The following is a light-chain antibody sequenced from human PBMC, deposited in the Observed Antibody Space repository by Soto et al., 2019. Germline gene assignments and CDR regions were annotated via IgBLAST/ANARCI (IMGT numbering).Light chain of an antibody. J-gene: IGKJ5*01. CDR1: QSISGY. Sequence: DIQMTQSPSSLSASVGDRVTITCRASQSISGYLNWYQKKSGQAPRLLMYAASTMQSGVPSRFSGSGSGTDFTLTISRLEPEDFVVYYCQQGITLPHTFGQGTRLENK. CDR3: QQGITLPHT. CDR2: AAS. V-gene: IGKV1-39*01.